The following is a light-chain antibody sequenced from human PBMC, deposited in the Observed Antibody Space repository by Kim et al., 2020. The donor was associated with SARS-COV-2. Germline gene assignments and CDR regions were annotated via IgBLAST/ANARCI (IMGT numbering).Light chain of an antibody. V-gene: IGLV3-21*04. J-gene: IGLJ1*01. CDR1: NIGSKS. Sequence: SYELTQPPAVSVAPGKTATITCEGNNIGSKSVHWYRQKPGQAPVVVIYYDSDRPSGIPARFSGSNSRSTATLTISRVEAGDEADYYCQVWDDSRDHHYVFGAGTKVTVL. CDR3: QVWDDSRDHHYV. CDR2: YDS.